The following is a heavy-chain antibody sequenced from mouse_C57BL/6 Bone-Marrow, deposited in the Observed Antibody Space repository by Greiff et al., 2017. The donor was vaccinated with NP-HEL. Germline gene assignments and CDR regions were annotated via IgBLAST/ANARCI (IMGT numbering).Heavy chain of an antibody. J-gene: IGHJ2*01. CDR3: ARESFYYYGSSFDY. Sequence: QVHVKQSGAELVKPGASVKLSCKASGYTFTSYWMQWVKQRPGQGLEWIGEIDPSDSYTNYNQKFKGKATLTVDTSSSTAYMQLSSLTSEDSAVYYCARESFYYYGSSFDYWGQGTTLTVSS. V-gene: IGHV1-50*01. CDR2: IDPSDSYT. D-gene: IGHD1-1*01. CDR1: GYTFTSYW.